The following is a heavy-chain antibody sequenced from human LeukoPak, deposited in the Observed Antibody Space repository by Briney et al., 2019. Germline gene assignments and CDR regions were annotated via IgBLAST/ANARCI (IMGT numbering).Heavy chain of an antibody. D-gene: IGHD2-2*01. CDR2: INTNTGNP. J-gene: IGHJ4*02. Sequence: ASVKVSCEASGYTFTSYAMNWVRQAPGQGLEWMGWINTNTGNPTYAQGFTGRFVFSLDTSVSTAYLQISSLKAEDTAVYYCAKVQGFCYSTTCYPDYWGQGTLVTVSS. CDR1: GYTFTSYA. V-gene: IGHV7-4-1*02. CDR3: AKVQGFCYSTTCYPDY.